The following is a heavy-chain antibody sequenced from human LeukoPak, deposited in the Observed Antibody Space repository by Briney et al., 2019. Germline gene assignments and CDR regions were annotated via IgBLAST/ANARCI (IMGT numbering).Heavy chain of an antibody. CDR3: PRHGVLPPWFDP. Sequence: PSQTMSLTCTVSGRSISVYYWSWIRQPPGKVLEWTGYIYYSGSTNYNPSLKTQVTISVKTSQKQFSLNLGALTAATTAFYYWPRHGVLPPWFDPWGQGTLVTVSS. CDR1: GRSISVYY. D-gene: IGHD3-3*01. CDR2: IYYSGST. V-gene: IGHV4-59*08. J-gene: IGHJ5*02.